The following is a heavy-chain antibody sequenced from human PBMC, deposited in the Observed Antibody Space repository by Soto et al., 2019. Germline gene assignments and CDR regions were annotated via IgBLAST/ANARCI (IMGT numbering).Heavy chain of an antibody. CDR3: ERHLGYCGGGSCYSQYFDY. J-gene: IGHJ4*02. CDR1: GYSCISYW. CDR2: IYPGDSDT. Sequence: PGESLKISCNASGYSCISYWICWVRQMPWKGLEWMGIIYPGDSDTKYSPSFQGQVTISVDKSISTAYLQWSSLKASDTAMYYCERHLGYCGGGSCYSQYFDYWGQGALVTVSS. D-gene: IGHD2-15*01. V-gene: IGHV5-51*01.